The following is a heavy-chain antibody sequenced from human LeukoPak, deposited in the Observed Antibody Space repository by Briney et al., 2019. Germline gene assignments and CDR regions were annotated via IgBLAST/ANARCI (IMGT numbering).Heavy chain of an antibody. V-gene: IGHV4-4*07. Sequence: PSETLSLTCTVSGGSISSYYWSWIRQPAGKGLEWIGRIYTSGSTNYNPSLKSRVTMSVDASKNQFSLKLSSVTAADTAVYYCARGFTVTTFAYNWFDPWGQGTLVTVSS. D-gene: IGHD4-11*01. CDR3: ARGFTVTTFAYNWFDP. CDR2: IYTSGST. J-gene: IGHJ5*02. CDR1: GGSISSYY.